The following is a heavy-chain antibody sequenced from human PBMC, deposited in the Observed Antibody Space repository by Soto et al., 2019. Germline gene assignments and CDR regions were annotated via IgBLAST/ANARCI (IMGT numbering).Heavy chain of an antibody. Sequence: ASVKVSCKASGYTFTGPYMQWVRPAAGQGLELRGWINPDSGGTNYAQKFQGRVTMTRDTSISTAYMELSRLRSDDTAVYYCARGAASYGDYSANWFDPWGQGTLVTVSS. J-gene: IGHJ5*02. CDR3: ARGAASYGDYSANWFDP. V-gene: IGHV1-2*02. CDR2: INPDSGGT. D-gene: IGHD4-17*01. CDR1: GYTFTGPY.